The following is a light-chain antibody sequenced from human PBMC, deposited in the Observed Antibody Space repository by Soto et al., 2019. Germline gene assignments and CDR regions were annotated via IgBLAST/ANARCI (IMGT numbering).Light chain of an antibody. CDR3: EAWDDSLKGHV. Sequence: QSVLTQPHSASGTPGQRVTISCSGSSSNIGRNTVHWYQQLPGTAPNVLIYTNDKRPSGVPDRFSGSKSGTSASLAISGLQSEDEADYYCEAWDDSLKGHVFGTGTKLTVL. V-gene: IGLV1-44*01. CDR1: SSNIGRNT. J-gene: IGLJ1*01. CDR2: TND.